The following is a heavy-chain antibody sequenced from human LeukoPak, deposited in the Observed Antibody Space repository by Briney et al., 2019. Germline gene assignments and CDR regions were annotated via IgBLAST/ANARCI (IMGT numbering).Heavy chain of an antibody. Sequence: SETLSLTCTVSGGPISSGASYWSWIRQHPGKGLEWTGYIYYTGITYYNPPLKSRVTIFVDTSKNQFSLKLSSVTAADTAVYYCARAVGYDFLAGYYRGWYFDLWGRGTLVTVSS. CDR1: GGPISSGASY. D-gene: IGHD3-9*01. CDR3: ARAVGYDFLAGYYRGWYFDL. J-gene: IGHJ2*01. V-gene: IGHV4-31*03. CDR2: IYYTGIT.